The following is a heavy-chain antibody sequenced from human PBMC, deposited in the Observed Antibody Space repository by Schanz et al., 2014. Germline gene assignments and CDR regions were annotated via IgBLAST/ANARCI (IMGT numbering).Heavy chain of an antibody. Sequence: EVQLVESRGGLIQPGGSLRLSCAVSGFTVNTNYMSWVRQAPGKGLEWISSMYINSGSTQYADSVKGRFTISRDNAKNSLYLQMNSLRAEDTAVYYCVRGDSRQSDYWGQGTLVTVSS. V-gene: IGHV3-53*01. CDR3: VRGDSRQSDY. D-gene: IGHD6-13*01. CDR2: MYINSGST. J-gene: IGHJ4*02. CDR1: GFTVNTNY.